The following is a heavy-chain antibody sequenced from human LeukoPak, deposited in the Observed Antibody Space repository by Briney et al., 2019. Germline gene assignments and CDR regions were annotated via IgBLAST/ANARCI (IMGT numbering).Heavy chain of an antibody. J-gene: IGHJ4*02. CDR3: ARGMAQQLVFDY. CDR2: INAGNGNT. CDR1: GYTFTSYA. V-gene: IGHV1-3*01. Sequence: ASVKVSCKASGYTFTSYAMHWVRQAPGQRLEWMGWINAGNGNTKYSQKFQGRVTITRDTSASTVYMELSSLRSEDTAVYYCARGMAQQLVFDYWGQGTLVTVSS. D-gene: IGHD6-13*01.